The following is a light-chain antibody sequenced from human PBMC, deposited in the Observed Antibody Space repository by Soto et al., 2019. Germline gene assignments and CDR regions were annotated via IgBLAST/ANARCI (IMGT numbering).Light chain of an antibody. CDR2: GAS. V-gene: IGKV3-15*01. Sequence: TVLTQSPATLSVSPGERATLTCRASQSVSSSLAWYQQKPGQAPRLLIYGASTRATGIPARFSGSGSGTEFTLTISSLQSEDFAVYYCQQYNNWWTFGQGTKVDIK. J-gene: IGKJ1*01. CDR1: QSVSSS. CDR3: QQYNNWWT.